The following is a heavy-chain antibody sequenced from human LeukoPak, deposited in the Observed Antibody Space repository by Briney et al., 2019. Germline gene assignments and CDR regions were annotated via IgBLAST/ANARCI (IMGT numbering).Heavy chain of an antibody. CDR2: IYHSGST. CDR1: GYSISSGYY. Sequence: SETLSLTCAVSGYSISSGYYWGWIRQPPGKGLEWIGSIYHSGSTYYNPSLKSQVTISVDTSKNQFSLELSSVTAADTAVYYCARGVSSSWYYYYYGMDVWGKGTTVTVSS. D-gene: IGHD6-13*01. J-gene: IGHJ6*04. CDR3: ARGVSSSWYYYYYGMDV. V-gene: IGHV4-38-2*01.